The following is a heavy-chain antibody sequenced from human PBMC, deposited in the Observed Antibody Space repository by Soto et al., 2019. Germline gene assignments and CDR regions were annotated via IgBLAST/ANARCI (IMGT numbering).Heavy chain of an antibody. J-gene: IGHJ5*02. CDR1: GFSLSTSGVG. CDR3: AHRQNYDSSGYYLGNNWFDP. CDR2: IYWDDDK. Sequence: QITLKESGPPLVKPTQTLTLTCTFSGFSLSTSGVGVGWIRQPPGKALEWLALIYWDDDKRYSPSLKSRLTITKDTSKNQVVLTMTNMDPVDTATYYCAHRQNYDSSGYYLGNNWFDPWGQGTLVTVSS. V-gene: IGHV2-5*02. D-gene: IGHD3-22*01.